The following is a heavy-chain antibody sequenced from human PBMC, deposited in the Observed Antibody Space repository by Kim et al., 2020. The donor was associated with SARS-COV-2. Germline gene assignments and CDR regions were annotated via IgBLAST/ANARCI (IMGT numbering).Heavy chain of an antibody. J-gene: IGHJ6*02. Sequence: SVKVSCKASGGTFSSYAISWVRQAPGQGLEWMGGIIPILGTANYAQKFQGRVTITADESTSTAYMELSSLRSEDTAVYYCARSPPLDYDILTGYYYYYYYGMDVWGQGTTVTVSS. CDR2: IIPILGTA. CDR1: GGTFSSYA. V-gene: IGHV1-69*13. D-gene: IGHD3-9*01. CDR3: ARSPPLDYDILTGYYYYYYYGMDV.